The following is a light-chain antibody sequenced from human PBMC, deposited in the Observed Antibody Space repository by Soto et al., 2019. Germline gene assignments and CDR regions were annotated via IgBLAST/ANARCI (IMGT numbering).Light chain of an antibody. V-gene: IGKV1-5*01. CDR3: RHYNHYPFT. Sequence: DIQMTQSPSTLSASVGDTVTITCRPSESINTWLAWHQQKPGKAPKLLLYDASTLQTGAPSRFSGSGSGTKFTLTISSMLSDYFATYFCRHYNHYPFTFGQGTKLESK. CDR1: ESINTW. J-gene: IGKJ2*01. CDR2: DAS.